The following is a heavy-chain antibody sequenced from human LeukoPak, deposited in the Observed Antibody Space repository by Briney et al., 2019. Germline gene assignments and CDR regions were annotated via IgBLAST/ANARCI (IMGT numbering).Heavy chain of an antibody. Sequence: SRTLSLTCAISGDSVSSNSAAWNWIRQSPSRGLEWLGRTYYSSKWYNGYGVSLKSRITINPDTSKNQFSLQLNSVTPEDTALYYCARGAVAVHNAFDIWGQGTMVTVS. CDR1: GDSVSSNSAA. V-gene: IGHV6-1*01. CDR3: ARGAVAVHNAFDI. J-gene: IGHJ3*02. CDR2: TYYSSKWYN. D-gene: IGHD6-19*01.